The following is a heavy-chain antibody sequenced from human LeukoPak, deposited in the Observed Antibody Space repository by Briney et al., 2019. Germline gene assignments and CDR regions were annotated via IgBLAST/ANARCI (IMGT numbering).Heavy chain of an antibody. CDR3: ARDLITTITFDS. V-gene: IGHV3-48*01. CDR2: ISGRGTTI. J-gene: IGHJ4*02. Sequence: GGSLRLSCAASGFTFSSYSMNWVRQTPGTGLEWVSYISGRGTTIFYADSVKGRFTISRDNAKNSLYLQMNSLRAEDTAVYYCARDLITTITFDSWGQGTLVTVSS. CDR1: GFTFSSYS. D-gene: IGHD4-11*01.